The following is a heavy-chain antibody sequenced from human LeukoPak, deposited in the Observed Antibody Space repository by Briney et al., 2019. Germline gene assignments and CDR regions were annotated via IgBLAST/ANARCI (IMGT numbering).Heavy chain of an antibody. CDR1: GYSFTSYS. Sequence: ASVKVSCKASGYSFTSYSMHWVRQAPGQRLEWMGWINGGKGNTVYSQKFQGRVTITRDTSASTAYMELSSLRSEDTAVYFCAREQWLGSFYYYYYGMDVWGQGTTVTVSS. D-gene: IGHD6-19*01. CDR3: AREQWLGSFYYYYYGMDV. V-gene: IGHV1-3*01. J-gene: IGHJ6*02. CDR2: INGGKGNT.